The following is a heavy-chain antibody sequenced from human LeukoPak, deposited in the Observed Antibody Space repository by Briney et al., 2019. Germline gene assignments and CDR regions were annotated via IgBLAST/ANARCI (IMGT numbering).Heavy chain of an antibody. V-gene: IGHV3-23*01. D-gene: IGHD2-2*02. Sequence: GGSLRLSCAASGFTLSSYAMSWVRQAPGKGLEWVSAISGSGGSTYYADSVKGRFTISRDNSKNTLYLQMNSLRAEDTAVYYCAPAPQCQLLYEGHYFDYWGQGTLVTVSS. CDR3: APAPQCQLLYEGHYFDY. CDR2: ISGSGGST. CDR1: GFTLSSYA. J-gene: IGHJ4*02.